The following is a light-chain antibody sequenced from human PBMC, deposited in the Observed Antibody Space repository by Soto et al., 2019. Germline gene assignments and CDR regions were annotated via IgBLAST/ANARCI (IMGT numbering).Light chain of an antibody. CDR2: GAS. CDR1: QNVATN. CDR3: HQATSGLRT. J-gene: IGKJ1*01. Sequence: IVMTQSPVTLSMSPGDRATLSCRVSQNVATNVAWYQQKPGQAPRLLIYGASIRATGVPARFSGSGSGTEFTLTIDSLQSEDFAVFYCHQATSGLRTFGRGTRVEV. V-gene: IGKV3-15*01.